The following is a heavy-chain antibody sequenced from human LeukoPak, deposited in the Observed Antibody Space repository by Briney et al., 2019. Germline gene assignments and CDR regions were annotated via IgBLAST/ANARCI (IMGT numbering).Heavy chain of an antibody. Sequence: PGGSLRLXCAASGFTFSSYAMSWVRQAPGKGLEWVSGISGSGGSTYYADSVKGRFTISRDNSKNTLYLQMNSLRAEDTAIYYCAKEGEYCSSTSCYRRYYFDYWGQGTLVTVSS. J-gene: IGHJ4*02. CDR2: ISGSGGST. CDR3: AKEGEYCSSTSCYRRYYFDY. V-gene: IGHV3-23*01. D-gene: IGHD2-2*01. CDR1: GFTFSSYA.